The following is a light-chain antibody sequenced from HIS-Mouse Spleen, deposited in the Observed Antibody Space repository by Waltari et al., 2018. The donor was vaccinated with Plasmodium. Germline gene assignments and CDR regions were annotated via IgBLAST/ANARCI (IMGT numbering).Light chain of an antibody. V-gene: IGLV3-25*03. J-gene: IGLJ1*01. CDR3: QSADSSGTYV. CDR1: ALPKQY. Sequence: SYELTHPPSVSSSPGQTARITCSGDALPKQYDSWYQQKPGQAPGPVIYKGSERPSRIPERFPGSSSGTTVTLTISGVRAEDEADYYCQSADSSGTYVFGTGTKVTVL. CDR2: KGS.